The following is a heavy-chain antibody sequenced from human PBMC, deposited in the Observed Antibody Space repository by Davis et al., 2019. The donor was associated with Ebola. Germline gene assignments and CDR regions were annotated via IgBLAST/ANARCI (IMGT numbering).Heavy chain of an antibody. CDR3: ASFLELQWISAGGDYYYGMDV. V-gene: IGHV1-18*01. J-gene: IGHJ6*02. CDR2: ISAYNGNT. D-gene: IGHD2-8*02. CDR1: GYTFTSYG. Sequence: ASVKVSCKASGYTFTSYGISWVRQAPGQGLEWMGWISAYNGNTNYAQKLQGRVTMTTDTSTSTAYMELRSLRSDDTAVYYCASFLELQWISAGGDYYYGMDVWGQGTTVTVSS.